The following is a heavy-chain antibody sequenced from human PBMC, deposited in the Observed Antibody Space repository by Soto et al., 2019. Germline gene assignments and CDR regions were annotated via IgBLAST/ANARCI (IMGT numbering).Heavy chain of an antibody. CDR2: ILPIFGTA. CDR1: AGTFSNYT. Sequence: SAKVSCKASAGTFSNYTISWVRQAPGQGLEWMGGILPIFGTANYAQKFQGRVTITADKSTSTAYMELSSLRSEDTAVYYCASYYTAMVWGMDVWGQGTTVTVTS. D-gene: IGHD5-18*01. V-gene: IGHV1-69*06. J-gene: IGHJ6*02. CDR3: ASYYTAMVWGMDV.